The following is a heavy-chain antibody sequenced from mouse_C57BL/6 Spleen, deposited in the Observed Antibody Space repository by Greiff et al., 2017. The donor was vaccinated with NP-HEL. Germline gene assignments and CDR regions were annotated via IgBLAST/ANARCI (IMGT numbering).Heavy chain of an antibody. CDR2: IDPSDSYT. V-gene: IGHV1-59*01. D-gene: IGHD3-2*02. CDR1: GYTFTSYW. CDR3: ARSGAQATDD. Sequence: QVQLQQPGAELVRPGTSVKLSCKASGYTFTSYWMHWVKQRPGQGLEWIGVIDPSDSYTNYNQKFKGKATLTVDTSSSTAYMQLSSLTSEDSAVYYCARSGAQATDDWGKGTTLTVSS. J-gene: IGHJ2*01.